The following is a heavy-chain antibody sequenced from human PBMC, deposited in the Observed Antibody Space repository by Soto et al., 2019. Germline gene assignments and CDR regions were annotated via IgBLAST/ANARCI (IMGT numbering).Heavy chain of an antibody. CDR2: IYYSGST. D-gene: IGHD3-3*01. J-gene: IGHJ6*02. CDR1: GGSISSSSWY. V-gene: IGHV4-39*02. Sequence: PSETLSRTGTLAGGSISSSSWYWGWIRRPAGKGRDWRGIIYYSGSTYYNPSLKSRVTISVDTSKNQFSLKLSSVTAADTAVYYCAREGRTADRFLEWLLPSYYYYGMDVWGQGTTVTVS. CDR3: AREGRTADRFLEWLLPSYYYYGMDV.